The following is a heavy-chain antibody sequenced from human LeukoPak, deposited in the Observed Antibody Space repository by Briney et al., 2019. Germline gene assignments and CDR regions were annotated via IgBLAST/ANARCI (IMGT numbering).Heavy chain of an antibody. J-gene: IGHJ5*02. CDR1: GFTFSSYG. Sequence: GGSLRLSCAASGFTFSSYGMHWVRQAPGKGLEWVAVISYDGSNKYYADSVKGRFTISRDNSKNTLYLQMNSLRAEDTAVYYCARGATASFDPWGQGTLVTVSS. V-gene: IGHV3-30*03. CDR3: ARGATASFDP. CDR2: ISYDGSNK. D-gene: IGHD5-12*01.